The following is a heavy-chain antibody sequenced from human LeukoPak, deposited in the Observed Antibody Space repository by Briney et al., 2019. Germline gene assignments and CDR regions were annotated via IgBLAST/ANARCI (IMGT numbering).Heavy chain of an antibody. Sequence: PSETLSLTCTVSGGSISSSSYYWGWIRQPAGKGLEWIGRIYTSGSTNYNPSLKSRVTISVDTSKNQFSLKLSSVTAADTAVYYCARGNWFDPWGQGTLVTVSS. CDR3: ARGNWFDP. J-gene: IGHJ5*02. V-gene: IGHV4-61*02. CDR2: IYTSGST. CDR1: GGSISSSSYY.